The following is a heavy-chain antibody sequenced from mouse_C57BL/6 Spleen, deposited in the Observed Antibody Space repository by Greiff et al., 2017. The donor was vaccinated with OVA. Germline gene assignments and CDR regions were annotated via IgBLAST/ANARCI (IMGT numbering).Heavy chain of an antibody. Sequence: VPLQQPGAELVKPGASVKVSCKASGYTFTSYWMHWVKQRPGQGLEWIGRIHPSDSDTNYNQKFTGKATLTVDKSSSTAYMQLSSLTSKDSAVYYCAIGDYDYGCFDVWGTGTTVTVSS. CDR1: GYTFTSYW. CDR2: IHPSDSDT. CDR3: AIGDYDYGCFDV. J-gene: IGHJ1*03. V-gene: IGHV1-74*01. D-gene: IGHD2-4*01.